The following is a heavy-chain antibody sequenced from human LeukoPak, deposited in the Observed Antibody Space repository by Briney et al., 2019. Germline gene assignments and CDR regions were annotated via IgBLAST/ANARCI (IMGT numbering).Heavy chain of an antibody. V-gene: IGHV3-48*01. J-gene: IGHJ6*04. CDR2: IISSSNTI. D-gene: IGHD3-10*01. CDR3: ARAVGHGSGSPRMDV. Sequence: GGSLRLSCAVSGFTFSTHSMNWVRQAPGKGLEWVSYIISSSNTIYYADSVKGRFTISRDNAKNSLYLQMNSLRAEDTAVYYCARAVGHGSGSPRMDVWGKGTTVTASS. CDR1: GFTFSTHS.